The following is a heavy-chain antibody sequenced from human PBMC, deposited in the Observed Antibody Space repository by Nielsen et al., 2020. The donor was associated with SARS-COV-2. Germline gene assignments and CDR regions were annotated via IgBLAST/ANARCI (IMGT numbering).Heavy chain of an antibody. D-gene: IGHD3-10*01. J-gene: IGHJ3*02. CDR3: ARAMDDAFDI. CDR2: IYYSGST. V-gene: IGHV4-59*01. CDR1: GGSISSYY. Sequence: SETLSLTCTVSGGSISSYYWSWIRQPPGKGLEWIGYIYYSGSTNYSPSLKSRVTISVDTSKNQFSLKLSSVTAADTAVYYCARAMDDAFDIWGQGTMVTVSS.